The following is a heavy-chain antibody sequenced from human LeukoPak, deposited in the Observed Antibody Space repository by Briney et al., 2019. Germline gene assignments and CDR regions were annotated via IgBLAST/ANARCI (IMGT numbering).Heavy chain of an antibody. CDR2: ISAYNGNT. V-gene: IGHV1-18*01. J-gene: IGHJ4*02. Sequence: GASVKVSCKASGYTFTSYGISWVRQAPGQGLEWMGWISAYNGNTNYAQKLQGRVTMTTDTSTSTAYMELRSLRSDDTAVYYCARGPRRYSSSQPYGDYWGQGTLVTVSS. CDR3: ARGPRRYSSSQPYGDY. D-gene: IGHD6-13*01. CDR1: GYTFTSYG.